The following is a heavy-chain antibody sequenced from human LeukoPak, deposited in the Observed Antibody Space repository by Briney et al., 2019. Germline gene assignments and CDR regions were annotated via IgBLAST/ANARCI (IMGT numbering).Heavy chain of an antibody. CDR1: GFTFSSYN. D-gene: IGHD3-10*01. CDR2: ISSSSGTI. V-gene: IGHV3-48*01. J-gene: IGHJ4*02. CDR3: ARSYGSGSYYNVLGY. Sequence: PGGSLRLSCAASGFTFSSYNMNWVRQAPGKGLEWVSYISSSSGTIYYTDSVKGRSTISRDNAKNSLYLQMNSLRAEDTAVYYCARSYGSGSYYNVLGYWGQGTLVTVSS.